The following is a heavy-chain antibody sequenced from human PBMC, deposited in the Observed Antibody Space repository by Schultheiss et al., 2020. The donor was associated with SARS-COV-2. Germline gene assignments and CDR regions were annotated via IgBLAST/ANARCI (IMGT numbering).Heavy chain of an antibody. D-gene: IGHD6-13*01. Sequence: SETLSLTCAVSGGSISSGGYSWSWIRQPPGKGLEWIGSIYHSGSTYYNPSLKSRVTISVDTSKNQFSLKLSSVTAADTAVYYCARHSSSWYYWGQGTLVTVSS. CDR2: IYHSGST. CDR3: ARHSSSWYY. V-gene: IGHV4-30-2*03. CDR1: GGSISSGGYS. J-gene: IGHJ4*02.